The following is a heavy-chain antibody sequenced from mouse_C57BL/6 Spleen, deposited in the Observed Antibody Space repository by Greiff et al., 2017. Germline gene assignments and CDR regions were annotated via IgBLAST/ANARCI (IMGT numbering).Heavy chain of an antibody. CDR3: ARAGSSSDD. J-gene: IGHJ2*01. Sequence: EVQLQESGPGLVKPSQSLSLTCSVTGYSITSGYYWNWIRQFPGNKLEWMGYISYDGSNNYNPSLKNRISITRDTSKNQFFLKLNSVTTEDTATYYCARAGSSSDDWGQGTTLTVSS. D-gene: IGHD1-1*01. CDR1: GYSITSGYY. CDR2: ISYDGSN. V-gene: IGHV3-6*01.